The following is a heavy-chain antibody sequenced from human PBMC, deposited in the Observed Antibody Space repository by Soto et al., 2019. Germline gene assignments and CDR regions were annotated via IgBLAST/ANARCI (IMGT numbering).Heavy chain of an antibody. Sequence: SELLCLTCAVSGGSIRSGGCSWSWIQQPPGKGLEWIGYIYHSGSTYYNPSLKSRVTISVDRSKNQFSLKLSSVTAADTAVYYCARSRSGYYYFDYWGQGTLVTVSS. CDR2: IYHSGST. V-gene: IGHV4-30-2*01. J-gene: IGHJ4*02. D-gene: IGHD3-3*01. CDR1: GGSIRSGGCS. CDR3: ARSRSGYYYFDY.